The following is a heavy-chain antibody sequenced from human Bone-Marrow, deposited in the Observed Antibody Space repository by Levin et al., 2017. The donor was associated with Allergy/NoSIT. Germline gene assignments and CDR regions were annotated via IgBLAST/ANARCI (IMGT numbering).Heavy chain of an antibody. CDR2: LDGSSGKT. D-gene: IGHD2-2*01. J-gene: IGHJ4*02. Sequence: ASVKVSCRISGFIFADYAMSWVRRAPGRGLEWVSSLDGSSGKTLYADSVKGRFTISREYSKDTLFLQMNSLRAEDTAVYYCVKDRVIPVGLFDYWGLGTPVTVSS. CDR1: GFIFADYA. V-gene: IGHV3-23*01. CDR3: VKDRVIPVGLFDY.